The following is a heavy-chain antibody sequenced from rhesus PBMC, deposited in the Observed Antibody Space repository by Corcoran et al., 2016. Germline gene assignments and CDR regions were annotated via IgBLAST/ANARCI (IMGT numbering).Heavy chain of an antibody. CDR1: GFTFSSYG. CDR2: INSGGGST. J-gene: IGHJ4*01. CDR3: AKDSGLRGQRLVPRRYFDY. D-gene: IGHD6-31*01. Sequence: EVQLVETGGGLVQSGGSVKLSCAASGFTFSSYGMSWVRQAPGKGLEWVSAINSGGGSTYYADSVKGRFTISRDNSKNTLSLQMDSLRAEDTAVYYCAKDSGLRGQRLVPRRYFDYWGQGVLVTVSS. V-gene: IGHV3S5*01.